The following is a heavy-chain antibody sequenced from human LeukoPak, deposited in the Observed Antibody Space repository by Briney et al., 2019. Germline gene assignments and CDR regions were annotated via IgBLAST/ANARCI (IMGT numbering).Heavy chain of an antibody. D-gene: IGHD3-22*01. J-gene: IGHJ4*02. CDR3: TKTTTGYSSGQYPGWPADH. V-gene: IGHV3-23*01. Sequence: GGSLRPSCAASGFTFSSYAMYWVRQAPRKGLEWVAGIFGSGGSAHYADSVKGRFTISRDNSKNTVYLQMDSLRGEDTAVYHCTKTTTGYSSGQYPGWPADHWGQGALVTVSS. CDR2: IFGSGGSA. CDR1: GFTFSSYA.